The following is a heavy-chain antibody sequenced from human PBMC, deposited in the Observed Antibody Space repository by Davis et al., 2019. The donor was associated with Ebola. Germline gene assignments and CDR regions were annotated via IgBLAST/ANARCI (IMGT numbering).Heavy chain of an antibody. J-gene: IGHJ3*02. D-gene: IGHD2-2*01. CDR1: GGSFSGYY. V-gene: IGHV4-34*01. Sequence: PGGSLRLSCAVYGGSFSGYYWSWIRQPPGKGLEWIGEINHSGSTNYNPSLKSRVTISVDTSKNQFSLKLSSVTAADTAVYYCAREGRYCSSASCYDAFDIWGQGTMVTVSS. CDR2: INHSGST. CDR3: AREGRYCSSASCYDAFDI.